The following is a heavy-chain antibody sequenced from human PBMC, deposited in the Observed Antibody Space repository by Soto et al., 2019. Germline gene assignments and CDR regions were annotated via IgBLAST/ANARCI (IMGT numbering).Heavy chain of an antibody. CDR2: ISLYGSNE. V-gene: IGHV3-30*18. CDR3: VKGHSEYNYVYTFGI. D-gene: IGHD5-18*01. J-gene: IGHJ4*02. CDR1: GFTFTNYG. Sequence: GGSLRLSCAASGFTFTNYGMHWVRQAPGKGLEWEAVISLYGSNEFYADSVKGRFSISRDISKNTLCLQIDRLRADDTAIYFCVKGHSEYNYVYTFGIWGQGPLVTVS.